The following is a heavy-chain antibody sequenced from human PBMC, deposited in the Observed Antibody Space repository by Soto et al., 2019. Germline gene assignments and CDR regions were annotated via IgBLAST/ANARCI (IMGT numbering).Heavy chain of an antibody. CDR2: ISSSGSTI. D-gene: IGHD6-6*01. V-gene: IGHV3-11*01. CDR1: GFTFSDYY. Sequence: LRLSCAASGFTFSDYYMSWIRQAPGKGLEWVSYISSSGSTIYYADSVKGRFTISRDNAKNSLYLQMNSLRAEDTAVYYCAKDETGIAARLRGHTDYWGQGTLVTVSS. J-gene: IGHJ4*02. CDR3: AKDETGIAARLRGHTDY.